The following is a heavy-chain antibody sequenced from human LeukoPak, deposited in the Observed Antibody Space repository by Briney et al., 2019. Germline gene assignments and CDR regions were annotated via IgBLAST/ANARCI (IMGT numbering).Heavy chain of an antibody. V-gene: IGHV1-24*01. D-gene: IGHD3-10*01. CDR3: ATDAVPRLSGDY. Sequence: ASVKVSCKVSGYTLTELSMHWVRQAPGKGLEWMGGFGPEDGETIYAQKFQGRVTMAEDTSTDTAYMELSSLRSEDTAVCYCATDAVPRLSGDYWGQGTLVTVSS. CDR1: GYTLTELS. J-gene: IGHJ4*02. CDR2: FGPEDGET.